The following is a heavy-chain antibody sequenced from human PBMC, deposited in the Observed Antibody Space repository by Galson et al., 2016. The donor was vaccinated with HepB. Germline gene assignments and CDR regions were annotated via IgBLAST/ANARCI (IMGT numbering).Heavy chain of an antibody. J-gene: IGHJ3*02. V-gene: IGHV5-51*01. CDR2: IFPGDSDT. CDR3: ARRDLRDGFDI. CDR1: GYIFTEYW. Sequence: QSGAEVKKPGESLKISCKASGYIFTEYWIGWVRQIPGIGLEWMGIIFPGDSDTRYSPSFQGQVTISVDKSLSTAYLQWSSLKPSDSAIYYCARRDLRDGFDIWGQGTMV.